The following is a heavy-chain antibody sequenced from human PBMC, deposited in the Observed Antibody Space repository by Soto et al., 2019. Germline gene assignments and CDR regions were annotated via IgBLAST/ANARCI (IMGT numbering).Heavy chain of an antibody. V-gene: IGHV4-59*01. CDR3: ARGVPNPGYRSSWYETWFAP. CDR2: IYYSGRP. D-gene: IGHD6-13*01. CDR1: YD. J-gene: IGHJ5*02. Sequence: YDRSWLRPPHGECLEWLGYIYYSGRPNSSPVLKGGVTISVDTSKNQFSLKVTSVTAADTAVYYCARGVPNPGYRSSWYETWFAPWGQGPRVTVSA.